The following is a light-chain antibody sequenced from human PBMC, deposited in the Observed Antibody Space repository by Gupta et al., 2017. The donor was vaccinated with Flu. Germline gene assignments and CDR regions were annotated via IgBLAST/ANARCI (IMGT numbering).Light chain of an antibody. J-gene: IGKJ3*01. CDR2: AAS. CDR1: QRISSY. V-gene: IGKV1-39*01. Sequence: ASQRISSYLSWYQQKQGEAPKLLIYAASSRQNGVPSRFSGSGSGTDVTITIIRLQPEDVAAYYCHQYNNDPLLTFGHGTKVDI. CDR3: HQYNNDPLLT.